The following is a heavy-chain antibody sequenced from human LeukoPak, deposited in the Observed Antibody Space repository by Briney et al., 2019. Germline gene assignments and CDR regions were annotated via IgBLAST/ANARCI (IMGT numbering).Heavy chain of an antibody. CDR2: INPNSGGT. CDR3: ARDYLAVDYYGSGSHRDY. J-gene: IGHJ4*02. CDR1: GYTFTGYY. D-gene: IGHD3-10*01. V-gene: IGHV1-2*02. Sequence: ASVKVSCKASGYTFTGYYMHWVRQAPGQGLEWMGWINPNSGGTNYAQKFQGRVTMTRDTSISTAYMELSRLRSDDTAVYYCARDYLAVDYYGSGSHRDYWGQGTLVTVSS.